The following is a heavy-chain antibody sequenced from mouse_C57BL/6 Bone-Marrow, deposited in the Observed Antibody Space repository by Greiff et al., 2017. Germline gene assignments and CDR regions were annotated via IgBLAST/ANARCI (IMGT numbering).Heavy chain of an antibody. CDR1: GFTFSSYG. J-gene: IGHJ1*03. D-gene: IGHD2-3*01. CDR2: IRSGGSNT. V-gene: IGHV5-6*01. Sequence: EVQLVESGGDLVKPGGSLKLSCAASGFTFSSYGMSWVRQTPGKRLEWVATIRSGGSNTYYPASVKGRFTISRDNAKNTLYLQMSSLESEDTAMYYCASHDCYFCWYFAVWGTGTTVTVSA. CDR3: ASHDCYFCWYFAV.